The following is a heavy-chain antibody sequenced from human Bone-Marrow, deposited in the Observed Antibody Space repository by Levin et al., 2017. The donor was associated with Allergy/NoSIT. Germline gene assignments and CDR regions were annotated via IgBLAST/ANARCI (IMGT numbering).Heavy chain of an antibody. V-gene: IGHV3-21*01. CDR1: GFTFSSYS. CDR2: ISSSSSYI. Sequence: ETLSLTCAASGFTFSSYSMNWVRQAPGKGLEWVSSISSSSSYIYYADSVKGRFTISRDNAKNSLYLQMNSLRAEDTAVYYCARDLGGYCSSTSCYTERGAFDYWGQGTLVTVSS. D-gene: IGHD2-2*02. J-gene: IGHJ4*02. CDR3: ARDLGGYCSSTSCYTERGAFDY.